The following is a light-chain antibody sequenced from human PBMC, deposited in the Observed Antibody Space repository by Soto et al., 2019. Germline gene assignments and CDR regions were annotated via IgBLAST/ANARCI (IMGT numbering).Light chain of an antibody. CDR2: GAS. Sequence: EIVLTQSPGTLSLSPGERATLSCRASQSVTSNYLAWYQQKPGQAPRLLIYGASSRATGIPDRFSGRGSGTDFALTIIRLKPEAFAVYHCQQYATTLNTFGQGPKMEIK. CDR3: QQYATTLNT. J-gene: IGKJ2*01. CDR1: QSVTSNY. V-gene: IGKV3-20*01.